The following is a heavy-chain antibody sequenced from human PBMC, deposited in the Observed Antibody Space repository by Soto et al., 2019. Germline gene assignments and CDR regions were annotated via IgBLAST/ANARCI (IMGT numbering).Heavy chain of an antibody. D-gene: IGHD3-22*01. J-gene: IGHJ5*02. CDR3: ARGVVGYYDSSGSRNWFDP. CDR1: GGSISSYY. Sequence: PSETLSLTCTVSGGSISSYYWSWIRQPPGKGLEWIGYIYYSGSTNYNPSLKSRVTISVDTSKNQFSLKLSSVTAADTAVYYCARGVVGYYDSSGSRNWFDPWGQGTLVTVSS. V-gene: IGHV4-59*01. CDR2: IYYSGST.